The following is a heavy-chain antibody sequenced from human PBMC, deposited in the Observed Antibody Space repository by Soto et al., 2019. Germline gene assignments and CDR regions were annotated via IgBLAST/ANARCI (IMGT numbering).Heavy chain of an antibody. CDR2: ISHSGTY. Sequence: VQLHESGPELVKPSGTLSLSCAVSGGPITSSNWWSWVRQPPGKGLEWIGKISHSGTYDYNPSLKGRVTISVDRSKDQFFLNVRSVTAADTAIYYCARDYVGLDYWGQGILITVSS. J-gene: IGHJ4*02. D-gene: IGHD3-10*02. CDR3: ARDYVGLDY. CDR1: GGPITSSNW. V-gene: IGHV4-4*02.